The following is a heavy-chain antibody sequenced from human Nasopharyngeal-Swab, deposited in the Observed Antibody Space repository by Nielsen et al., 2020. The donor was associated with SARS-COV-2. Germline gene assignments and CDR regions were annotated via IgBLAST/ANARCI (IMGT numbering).Heavy chain of an antibody. CDR2: IYYSGST. V-gene: IGHV4-39*01. CDR3: ASPGVGATTFDY. Sequence: WIRQPPGKGLEWIGSIYYSGSTYYNPSLKSRVTISVDTSKNQSPLKLSSVTAADTAVYYCASPGVGATTFDYWVQGTLVTVSS. J-gene: IGHJ4*02. D-gene: IGHD1-26*01.